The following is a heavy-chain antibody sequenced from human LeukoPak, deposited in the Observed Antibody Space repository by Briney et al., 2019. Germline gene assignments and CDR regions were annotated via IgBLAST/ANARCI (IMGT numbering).Heavy chain of an antibody. J-gene: IGHJ4*02. V-gene: IGHV4-4*07. CDR1: GGSISSYY. CDR3: AREGGGYDFWSGYYRLSYYFDY. CDR2: IYTSGST. Sequence: SETLSLTCTVSGGSISSYYWSWIRQPAGKGLEWIGSIYTSGSTNYNPSLKSRVTMSVDTSKNQFSLKLSSVTAADTAVYYCAREGGGYDFWSGYYRLSYYFDYWGQGTLVTVSS. D-gene: IGHD3-3*01.